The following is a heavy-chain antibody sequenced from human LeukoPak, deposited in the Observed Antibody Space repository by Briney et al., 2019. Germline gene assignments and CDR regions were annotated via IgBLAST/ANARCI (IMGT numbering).Heavy chain of an antibody. Sequence: GGSLRLSCAASGFSFGDYWVNWVRRAPGKGLEWVANIKQDGSDKAYVDSVRGRFTISRDNARNSLYLQMNSLSAEDTAVYYCAKTRDRRDGYNFYFYYYMDVWGQGTTVTVSS. D-gene: IGHD5-24*01. CDR2: IKQDGSDK. V-gene: IGHV3-7*01. CDR3: AKTRDRRDGYNFYFYYYMDV. J-gene: IGHJ6*03. CDR1: GFSFGDYW.